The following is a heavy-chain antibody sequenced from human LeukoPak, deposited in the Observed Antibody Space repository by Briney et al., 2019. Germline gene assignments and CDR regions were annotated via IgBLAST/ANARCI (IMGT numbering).Heavy chain of an antibody. D-gene: IGHD2-21*02. V-gene: IGHV3-53*05. Sequence: PGGSLRLSCAASGFTVSSNYMSWVRQAPGKGLEWVSVIYSGGSTYYADSVKGRFTISRDNSKNTLYLQMNSLRAEDTAVYYCAKDYTSGDPYYFDYWGQGTLVTVSS. CDR1: GFTVSSNY. CDR3: AKDYTSGDPYYFDY. CDR2: IYSGGST. J-gene: IGHJ4*02.